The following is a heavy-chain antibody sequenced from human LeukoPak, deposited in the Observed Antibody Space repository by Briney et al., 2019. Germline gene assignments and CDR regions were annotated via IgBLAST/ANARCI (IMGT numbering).Heavy chain of an antibody. CDR1: GGTFSSYA. CDR2: IIPILGIA. J-gene: IGHJ4*02. V-gene: IGHV1-69*04. D-gene: IGHD1-26*01. Sequence: SVKVSCKASGGTFSSYAISWVRQAPGQGLEWMGRIIPILGIANYAQKFQGRVTITADKSTSTAYMELRSLRSDDTAVYYCARDSGSYYGSYDYWGQGTLVTVSS. CDR3: ARDSGSYYGSYDY.